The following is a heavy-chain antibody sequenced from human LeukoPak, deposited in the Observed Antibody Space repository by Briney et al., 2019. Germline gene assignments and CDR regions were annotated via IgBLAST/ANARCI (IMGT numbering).Heavy chain of an antibody. Sequence: SETLSLTCAVSGYSISSGYYWGWIRQPPGKGLEWIGRIYHSGSTYYNPSLKSRVTISVDTSKHQFSLKLSSVTAADTAVYYCAIDDFWSGYYPKDYWGQGTLVTVSS. V-gene: IGHV4-38-2*01. CDR3: AIDDFWSGYYPKDY. J-gene: IGHJ4*02. CDR1: GYSISSGYY. CDR2: IYHSGST. D-gene: IGHD3-3*01.